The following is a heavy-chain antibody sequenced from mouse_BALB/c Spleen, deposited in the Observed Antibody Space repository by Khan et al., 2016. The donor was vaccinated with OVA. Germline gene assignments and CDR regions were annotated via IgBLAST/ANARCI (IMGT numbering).Heavy chain of an antibody. J-gene: IGHJ3*01. V-gene: IGHV1-77*01. CDR2: IYPGSNNT. CDR1: GYTFTDYN. CDR3: AREWGAWCPY. Sequence: QVQLQQSGAELARPGASVKLSCKASGYTFTDYNINWVKQRTGQGLEWIGEIYPGSNNTYYNEKFKGKATLTADKSSSTAYMQLSSLTSEDAAVYFCAREWGAWCPYWCQGTLVTVSA.